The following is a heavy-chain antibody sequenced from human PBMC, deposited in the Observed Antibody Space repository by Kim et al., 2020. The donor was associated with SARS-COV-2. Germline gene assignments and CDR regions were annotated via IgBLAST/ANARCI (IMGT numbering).Heavy chain of an antibody. D-gene: IGHD3-16*01. CDR3: ARVYPPNMGFGAFDI. J-gene: IGHJ3*02. CDR2: IYYSGST. CDR1: GGSISSYY. V-gene: IGHV4-59*01. Sequence: SETLSLTCTVSGGSISSYYWSWIRQPPGKGLEWIGYIYYSGSTNYNPSLKSRVTISVDTSKNQFSLKLSSVTAADTAVYYCARVYPPNMGFGAFDIWGQGTMVTVSS.